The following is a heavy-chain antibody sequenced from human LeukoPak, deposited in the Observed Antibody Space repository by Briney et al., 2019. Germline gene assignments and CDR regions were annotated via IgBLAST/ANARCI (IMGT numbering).Heavy chain of an antibody. D-gene: IGHD6-13*01. Sequence: SETLSLTCTVSGGSISSSSYYWGWIRQPPGKGLEWIGSIYYSGSTYYNPSLKSRVTISVDTSKNQFSLKLSSVTAADTAVYYCARTPRGIAAAGFDYWGQGTLVTVSS. V-gene: IGHV4-39*07. CDR1: GGSISSSSYY. CDR2: IYYSGST. J-gene: IGHJ4*02. CDR3: ARTPRGIAAAGFDY.